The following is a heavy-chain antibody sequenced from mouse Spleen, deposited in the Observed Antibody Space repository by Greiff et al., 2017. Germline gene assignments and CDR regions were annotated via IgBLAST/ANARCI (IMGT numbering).Heavy chain of an antibody. D-gene: IGHD2-5*01. CDR3: VRRGYYSNYGAWFAY. Sequence: EVKLVESGGGLVQPKGSLKLSCAASGFSFNTYAMNWVRQAPGKGLEWVARIRSKSNNYATYYADSVKDRFTISRDDSESMLYLQMNNLKTEDTAMYYCVRRGYYSNYGAWFAYWGQGTLVTVSA. CDR2: IRSKSNNYAT. CDR1: GFSFNTYA. J-gene: IGHJ3*01. V-gene: IGHV10-1*01.